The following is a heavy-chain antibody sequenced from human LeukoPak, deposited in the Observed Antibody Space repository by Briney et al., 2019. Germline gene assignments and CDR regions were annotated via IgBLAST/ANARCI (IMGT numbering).Heavy chain of an antibody. CDR1: GGSFSGYY. CDR3: ARDVRVQRWSTPRRDYYYMDV. J-gene: IGHJ6*03. Sequence: SETLSLTCAVYGGSFSGYYWSWIRQPPGKGLEWIGEINHSGSTNYNPSLKSRVTISVDTSKNQFSLKLSSVTAADTAVYYCARDVRVQRWSTPRRDYYYMDVWGKGTTVTVSS. CDR2: INHSGST. D-gene: IGHD5-18*01. V-gene: IGHV4-34*01.